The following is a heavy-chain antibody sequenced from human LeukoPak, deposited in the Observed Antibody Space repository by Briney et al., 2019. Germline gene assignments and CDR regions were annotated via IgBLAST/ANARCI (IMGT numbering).Heavy chain of an antibody. CDR1: GFTVSSNY. J-gene: IGHJ5*02. Sequence: PGGSLRLSCAASGFTVSSNYMSWVRQAPGKGLEWVSVIYSGGSRYYADSVKGRFTISRDNAKNSLYLQMNSLRAEDTAVYYCARSGVPYYYDSSGYYPNWFDPWGQGTLVTVSS. D-gene: IGHD3-22*01. V-gene: IGHV3-53*01. CDR3: ARSGVPYYYDSSGYYPNWFDP. CDR2: IYSGGSR.